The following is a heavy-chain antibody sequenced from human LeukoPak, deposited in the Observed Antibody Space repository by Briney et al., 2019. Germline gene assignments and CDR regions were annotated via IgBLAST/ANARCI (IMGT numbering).Heavy chain of an antibody. CDR2: ISSSGSTI. Sequence: GGSLRLSCAASGFTFSDYYMSWIRQAPGKGLEWVSYISSSGSTIYYADSVKGRFTISRDDAKNLLYLQMNSLRAEDTAVYYCARDGVVAATLLDYWGQGTLVTVSS. J-gene: IGHJ4*02. V-gene: IGHV3-11*01. CDR3: ARDGVVAATLLDY. D-gene: IGHD2-15*01. CDR1: GFTFSDYY.